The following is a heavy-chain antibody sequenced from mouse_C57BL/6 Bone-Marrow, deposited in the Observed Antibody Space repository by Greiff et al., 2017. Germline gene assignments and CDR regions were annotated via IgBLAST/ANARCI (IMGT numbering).Heavy chain of an antibody. J-gene: IGHJ3*01. Sequence: EVKLVESGEGLVKPGGSLKLSCAASGFTFSSYAMSWVRQTPEKRLEWVAYISSGGDYIYYADTVKGRFTISRDNARNTLYLQMSSLKSEDTAMYYCTRDSSGYSLAYWGQGTLVTVSA. CDR3: TRDSSGYSLAY. D-gene: IGHD3-2*02. CDR1: GFTFSSYA. V-gene: IGHV5-9-1*02. CDR2: ISSGGDYI.